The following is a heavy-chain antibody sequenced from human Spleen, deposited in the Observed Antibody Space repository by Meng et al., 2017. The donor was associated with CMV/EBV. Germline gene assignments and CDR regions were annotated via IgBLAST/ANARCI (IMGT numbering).Heavy chain of an antibody. CDR2: IYYGGSS. CDR1: GYSISSGYY. Sequence: SETLSLTCTVSGYSISSGYYWGWIRQPPGKGLEWIGSIYYGGSSYYNPSLKSRVTISVDTSRNQFSLKLTSVTAADTAVYYCARDMKGATCYDYWGQGTLVTVSS. D-gene: IGHD2-2*01. J-gene: IGHJ4*02. CDR3: ARDMKGATCYDY. V-gene: IGHV4-38-2*02.